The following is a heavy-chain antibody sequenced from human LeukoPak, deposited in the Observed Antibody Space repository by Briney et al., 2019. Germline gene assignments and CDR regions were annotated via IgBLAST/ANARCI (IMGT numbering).Heavy chain of an antibody. CDR3: ARESGSYQRGYFDY. CDR2: ISAYNGNT. CDR1: GYTFTSYS. D-gene: IGHD1-26*01. J-gene: IGHJ4*02. V-gene: IGHV1-18*01. Sequence: GASVKASCKPSGYTFTSYSISWVRQAPGQGLEWMGWISAYNGNTDSAQKLQGRVTMTTDTSTSTAYMELRSLRSDDTAVYYCARESGSYQRGYFDYWGQGTLVTVSS.